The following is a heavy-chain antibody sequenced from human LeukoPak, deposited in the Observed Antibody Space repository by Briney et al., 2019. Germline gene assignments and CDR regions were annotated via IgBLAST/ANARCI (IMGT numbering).Heavy chain of an antibody. Sequence: GESLKISCKGSGYSFPTYWIAWVRQMPGKGLEGMGISYPDESNIRYSPSFQGQVTISAAKSISTAYLQWSSLKASDTAMSYCARPPSRGYSSSFEYWGQGTLVTVSS. CDR2: SYPDESNI. CDR1: GYSFPTYW. J-gene: IGHJ4*02. CDR3: ARPPSRGYSSSFEY. D-gene: IGHD2-2*03. V-gene: IGHV5-51*01.